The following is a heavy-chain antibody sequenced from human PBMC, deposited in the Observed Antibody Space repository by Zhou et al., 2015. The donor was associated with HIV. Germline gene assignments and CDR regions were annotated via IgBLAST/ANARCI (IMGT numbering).Heavy chain of an antibody. CDR2: IIPIIGRA. V-gene: IGHV1-69*01. J-gene: IGHJ4*02. Sequence: QVQLVQSGAEVKKPGSSVKVSCKASGGTFSSYAISWVRQAPGQGLEWMGGIIPIIGRANYAQDRVTITADETTRTVYMELSSLRSEDTAVYYCATSGQIAVRRFDYWGQGTLVTVSS. D-gene: IGHD2/OR15-2a*01. CDR1: GGTFSSYA. CDR3: ATSGQIAVRRFDY.